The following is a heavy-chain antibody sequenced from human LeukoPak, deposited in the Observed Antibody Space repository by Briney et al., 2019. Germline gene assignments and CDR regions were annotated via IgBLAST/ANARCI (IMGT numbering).Heavy chain of an antibody. Sequence: GGSLRLSCAAPGFTFSSYGMHWVRQAPGKGLEWVAVIWYDGSNKYYADSVKGRFTISRDNSKNTLYLQMNSLRAEDTAVYYCARDPRAAAGTYYFDYWGQGTLVTVSS. D-gene: IGHD6-13*01. CDR1: GFTFSSYG. CDR3: ARDPRAAAGTYYFDY. J-gene: IGHJ4*02. V-gene: IGHV3-33*01. CDR2: IWYDGSNK.